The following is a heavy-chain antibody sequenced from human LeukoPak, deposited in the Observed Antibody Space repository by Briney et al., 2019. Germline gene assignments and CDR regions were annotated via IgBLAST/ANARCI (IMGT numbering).Heavy chain of an antibody. CDR1: GFTFSSYT. CDR3: ARAAIAAARIYYYMDV. CDR2: ITSSSSYI. J-gene: IGHJ6*03. V-gene: IGHV3-21*01. Sequence: SGGSLRLSCAASGFTFSSYTMNWVRQAPGKGPEWVSSITSSSSYIYYADSVKGRFTISRDNARNSLYLQMNSLRAEDTAVYYCARAAIAAARIYYYMDVWGKGTTVTVSS. D-gene: IGHD6-13*01.